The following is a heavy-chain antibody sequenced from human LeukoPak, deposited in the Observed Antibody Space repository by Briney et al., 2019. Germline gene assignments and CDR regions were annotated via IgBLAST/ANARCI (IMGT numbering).Heavy chain of an antibody. CDR2: KNHSRNP. D-gene: IGHD2-2*01. V-gene: IGHV4-34*01. Sequence: PSETLFLTCAVYGGSFICYYWTWIPQPPGKGQERNGEKNHSRNPYYNPSLQSRVTISVDTSKNQFSLKLSSVTAANTAVYYCTSGERLGYCSSTSCYRNYKFDYWGQGTLVTVSS. CDR3: TSGERLGYCSSTSCYRNYKFDY. J-gene: IGHJ4*02. CDR1: GGSFICYY.